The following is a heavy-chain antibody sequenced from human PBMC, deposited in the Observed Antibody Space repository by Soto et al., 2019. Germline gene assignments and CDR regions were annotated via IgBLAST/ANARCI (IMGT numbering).Heavy chain of an antibody. J-gene: IGHJ5*02. CDR2: ISYDGTNK. CDR1: GFTFRSYA. CDR3: ARGDSNSWSDI. D-gene: IGHD6-13*01. Sequence: QVQLVESGGGVVQPGRSLRLSCAASGFTFRSYAMDWVRRAPGKGLERVAVISYDGTNKYYADSVKGRFTISRDNSKNTLSLQMNSLRPEDTAVYYCARGDSNSWSDIWGQGTLVTVSS. V-gene: IGHV3-30*01.